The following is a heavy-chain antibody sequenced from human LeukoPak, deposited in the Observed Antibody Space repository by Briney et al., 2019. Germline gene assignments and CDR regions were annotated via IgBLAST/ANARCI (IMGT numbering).Heavy chain of an antibody. CDR3: TRGGSSGYNYG. D-gene: IGHD5-18*01. CDR1: GDSISGYY. Sequence: SETLSLTCTVSGDSISGYYWTWIRQPPGRGLEWIGYICCSGTTFYNPSLRSRVAISEDTSKNQLSLILKSVTAADTAVYYCTRGGSSGYNYGWGQGILVTVSS. J-gene: IGHJ4*02. V-gene: IGHV4-59*01. CDR2: ICCSGTT.